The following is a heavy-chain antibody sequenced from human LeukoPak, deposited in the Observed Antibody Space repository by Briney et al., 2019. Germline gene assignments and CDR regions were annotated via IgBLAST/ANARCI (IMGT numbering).Heavy chain of an antibody. V-gene: IGHV3-23*01. CDR1: GFTFSSSA. CDR3: AKENGEGLYYYGMDV. D-gene: IGHD3-10*01. CDR2: ISNNGGYT. J-gene: IGHJ6*02. Sequence: GSLRLSCAASGFTFSSSAMSWVRQAPGKGLEWVSAISNNGGYTYYADSVQGRFTISRDNSKSTLCLQMNSLRAEDTAVYYCAKENGEGLYYYGMDVWGQGTTVTVSS.